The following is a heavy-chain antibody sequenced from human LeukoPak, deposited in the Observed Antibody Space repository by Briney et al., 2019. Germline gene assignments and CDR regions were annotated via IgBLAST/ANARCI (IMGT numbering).Heavy chain of an antibody. CDR1: GFTFSTYS. D-gene: IGHD3-3*01. V-gene: IGHV3-23*01. J-gene: IGHJ4*02. Sequence: PGGSLRLSCAASGFTFSTYSMNWVRQAPGKGLEWVSGIGGSGGSTYYADSVKGRFTISRDNSKNTLYLQMNSLRVEDTAIYYCAKTRDDYYFDYWGQGTLVTVSS. CDR2: IGGSGGST. CDR3: AKTRDDYYFDY.